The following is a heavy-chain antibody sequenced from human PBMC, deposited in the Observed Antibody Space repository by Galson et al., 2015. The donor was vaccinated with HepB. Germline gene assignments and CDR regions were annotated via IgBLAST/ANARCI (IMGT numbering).Heavy chain of an antibody. D-gene: IGHD2-15*01. CDR2: IYFYGPT. CDR1: GGSIDSADSY. J-gene: IGHJ3*02. CDR3: ARDLGSPYAFDI. Sequence: TLSLTCTVSGGSIDSADSYWTWIRQHPGKGLEWIGYIYFYGPTYSNPSLKSRITMSADTSKNQFSLNLRSVTAADTAVYYCARDLGSPYAFDIWGRGTMVTVSS. V-gene: IGHV4-31*03.